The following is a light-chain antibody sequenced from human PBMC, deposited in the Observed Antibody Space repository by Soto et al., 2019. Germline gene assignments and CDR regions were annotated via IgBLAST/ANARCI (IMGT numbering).Light chain of an antibody. CDR3: FSSAGSYSYV. CDR2: DVT. CDR1: SSDVGSYNY. Sequence: QSALTQPRSVSGSPGQSVTLSCTGTSSDVGSYNYVSWYQHHPGKAPKLMIYDVTKRPSGVPDRFSGSKSGNTASLTISGLSAEDAADYYCFSSAGSYSYVFGTGTKLTVL. V-gene: IGLV2-11*01. J-gene: IGLJ1*01.